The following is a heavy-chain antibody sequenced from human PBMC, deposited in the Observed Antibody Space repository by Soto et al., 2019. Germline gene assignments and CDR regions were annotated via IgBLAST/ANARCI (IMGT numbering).Heavy chain of an antibody. CDR2: IWYDGSNK. V-gene: IGHV3-33*01. CDR3: ARDRVVVVAATLSYYYMDV. CDR1: GFTFSSYG. D-gene: IGHD2-15*01. Sequence: GGSLRLSCAASGFTFSSYGMHWVRQAPGKGLEWVAVIWYDGSNKYYADSVKGRFTISRDNSKNTLYLQMNSLRAEDTAVYYCARDRVVVVAATLSYYYMDVWGKGTTVTVSS. J-gene: IGHJ6*03.